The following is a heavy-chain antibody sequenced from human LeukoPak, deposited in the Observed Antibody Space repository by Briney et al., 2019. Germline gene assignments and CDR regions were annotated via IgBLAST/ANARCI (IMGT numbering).Heavy chain of an antibody. D-gene: IGHD3-22*01. Sequence: GGSLRLSCSAAGFPFSGYAMHWVRQAPGKGLEYVSSITTNGGRSYYADSLKGRFIISGDNSKNTLYLQMSSLRVEDTAVYYCARGGSYFDISGYYFYWGQGTLVTVSS. V-gene: IGHV3-64D*09. J-gene: IGHJ4*02. CDR2: ITTNGGRS. CDR1: GFPFSGYA. CDR3: ARGGSYFDISGYYFY.